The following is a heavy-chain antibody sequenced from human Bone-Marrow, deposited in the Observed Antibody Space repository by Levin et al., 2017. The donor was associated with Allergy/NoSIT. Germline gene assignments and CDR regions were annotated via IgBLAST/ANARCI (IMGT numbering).Heavy chain of an antibody. CDR2: INHSGTT. J-gene: IGHJ6*02. CDR1: GGSFSSFY. V-gene: IGHV4-34*01. Sequence: GSLRLSCGVYGGSFSSFYWSWIRQPPGKGLEWIGEINHSGTTKYNPSLKSRVTISVDMSENQISLRLSYVTAADTAVYYCAGAFASAGTDSMYFYSYGVDVWGQGTTVTVSS. D-gene: IGHD6-13*01. CDR3: AGAFASAGTDSMYFYSYGVDV.